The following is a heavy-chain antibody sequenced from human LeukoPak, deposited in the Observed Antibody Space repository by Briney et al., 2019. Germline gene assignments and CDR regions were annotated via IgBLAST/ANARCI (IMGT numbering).Heavy chain of an antibody. CDR2: INHSGST. CDR1: GGSFSGYY. V-gene: IGHV4-34*01. Sequence: SETLSLTCAVYGGSFSGYYWSWIRQPPGKGPEWIGEINHSGSTNYNPSLKSRVTISVDTSKNQFSLKLSSVTAADTAVYYCAGLREFGSSGEGYWGQGTLVTVSS. CDR3: AGLREFGSSGEGY. J-gene: IGHJ4*02. D-gene: IGHD6-6*01.